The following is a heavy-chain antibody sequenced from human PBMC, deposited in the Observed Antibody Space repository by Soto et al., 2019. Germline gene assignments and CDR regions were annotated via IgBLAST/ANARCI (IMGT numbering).Heavy chain of an antibody. CDR3: AKDRGRYCSGARCYLFDS. J-gene: IGHJ4*02. CDR2: VSYDGSNK. Sequence: QVQLVQSGGGVVQPGRSLTLSCAASGLTFNTYAMHWVRQAPGKGLEWVAIVSYDGSNKYYADSVKGRFTISGDNSKSTLYLQINSVRAEDTAVYYCAKDRGRYCSGARCYLFDSWGQGTLVTVSS. V-gene: IGHV3-30*04. D-gene: IGHD2-15*01. CDR1: GLTFNTYA.